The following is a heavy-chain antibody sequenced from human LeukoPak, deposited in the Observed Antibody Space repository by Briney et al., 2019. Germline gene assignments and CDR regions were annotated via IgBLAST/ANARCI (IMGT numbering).Heavy chain of an antibody. CDR1: GGSFSGYY. V-gene: IGHV4-34*01. J-gene: IGHJ4*02. CDR3: ATYSSSFPFDY. CDR2: INHSGST. Sequence: SETLSLTCAVYGGSFSGYYWSWIRQPPGKGLEWIGEINHSGSTNYNPSLKSRVTISVDTSKNQFSLKLSSVTAADTAVYYCATYSSSFPFDYWGQGTLVTVSS. D-gene: IGHD6-13*01.